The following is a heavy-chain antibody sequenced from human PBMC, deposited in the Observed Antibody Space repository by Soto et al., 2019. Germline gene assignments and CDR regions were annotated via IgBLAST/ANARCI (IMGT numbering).Heavy chain of an antibody. CDR3: ARDYCGGDCYPGWFDP. J-gene: IGHJ5*02. CDR1: GGTFSNHI. CDR2: IIPMLDIT. V-gene: IGHV1-69*04. D-gene: IGHD2-21*02. Sequence: ASVKVSCKASGGTFSNHIITWVRQAPGQGPEWMGRIIPMLDITNYAQKFQGRVTITADKSTTTAYMELRSLRSDDTAVYYCARDYCGGDCYPGWFDPWGQGTLVTVSS.